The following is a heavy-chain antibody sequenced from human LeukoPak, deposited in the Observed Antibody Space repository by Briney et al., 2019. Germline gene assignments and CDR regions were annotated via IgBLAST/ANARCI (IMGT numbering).Heavy chain of an antibody. D-gene: IGHD1-26*01. Sequence: PGGSLRLSCAASGFTVSSNYMNWVRQAPGKGLEWVSVIFSGGSTDHADSLKGRFTISRDNFRNTLYLQMNSLRAEDTAVYYCARGAGGTWEYYFDSWGQGTLVTVSS. V-gene: IGHV3-53*01. CDR3: ARGAGGTWEYYFDS. J-gene: IGHJ4*02. CDR1: GFTVSSNY. CDR2: IFSGGST.